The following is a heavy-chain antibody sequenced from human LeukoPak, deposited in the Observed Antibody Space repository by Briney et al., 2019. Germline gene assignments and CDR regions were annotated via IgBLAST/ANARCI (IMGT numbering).Heavy chain of an antibody. CDR2: VYTSGST. D-gene: IGHD3-3*01. J-gene: IGHJ6*03. CDR3: ARVENYDFWSGPYMDV. Sequence: SETLSLTCTVSGGSISSYYWSWIRQPAGKGREWIGRVYTSGSTNYNPSLKGRVTMSVDTSKNQFSLKLSSVTAADTAVYYCARVENYDFWSGPYMDVWGKGTTVTVSS. V-gene: IGHV4-4*07. CDR1: GGSISSYY.